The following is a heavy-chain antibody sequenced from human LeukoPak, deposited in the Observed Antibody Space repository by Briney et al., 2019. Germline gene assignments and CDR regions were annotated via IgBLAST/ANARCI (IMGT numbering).Heavy chain of an antibody. CDR2: ISYDGNTI. CDR1: EFTFSNYA. Sequence: GGSLRLSCAASEFTFSNYALHWVRQAPGKGLQWVAVISYDGNTIHYADSVKGRFIISRDTSKNTLYLQMNSLRAEDTAVYYCARSGGLQKFDYWGQGTLVTVSS. J-gene: IGHJ4*02. CDR3: ARSGGLQKFDY. V-gene: IGHV3-30-3*01. D-gene: IGHD4-11*01.